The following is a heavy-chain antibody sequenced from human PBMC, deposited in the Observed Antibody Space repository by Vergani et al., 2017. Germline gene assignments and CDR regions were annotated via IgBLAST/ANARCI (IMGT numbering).Heavy chain of an antibody. Sequence: QVQLQEWGAGLLKTSETLSLTCGVSGGSFSDYYWSWIRQAPGMGLEWIGEVNHGGSTNYNPSLKSRVSISVDTSKNQFSLQLTSVTAADSALYFCAGIARAPTRRNHHPDYWGQGILVTVSS. CDR2: VNHGGST. CDR3: AGIARAPTRRNHHPDY. J-gene: IGHJ4*02. CDR1: GGSFSDYY. V-gene: IGHV4-34*01. D-gene: IGHD1-14*01.